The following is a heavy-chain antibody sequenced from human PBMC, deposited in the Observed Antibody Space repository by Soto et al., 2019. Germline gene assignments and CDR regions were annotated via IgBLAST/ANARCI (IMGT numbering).Heavy chain of an antibody. V-gene: IGHV1-69*13. CDR2: IIPIFGIA. CDR3: ARDSSGPDGSRYFDY. J-gene: IGHJ4*02. CDR1: GGTFSSYA. D-gene: IGHD6-19*01. Sequence: ASVKVSCKASGGTFSSYAISWVRQAPGQGLEWMGGIIPIFGIANYAQKFQGRVTITADESTSTAYMELSSLRSEDTAVYYCARDSSGPDGSRYFDYWGQGTLVTVSS.